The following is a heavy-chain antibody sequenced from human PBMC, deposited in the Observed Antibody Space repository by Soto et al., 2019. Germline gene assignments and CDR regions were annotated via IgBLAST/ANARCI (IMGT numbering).Heavy chain of an antibody. CDR2: IRQGGNEK. J-gene: IGHJ6*02. V-gene: IGHV3-7*01. CDR3: VGALTYEVPYYYYGMDV. Sequence: GGSLRLSCTASGFMFSTYLMSWVRQAPGKGLEWVANIRQGGNEKFYVDSVKGRFTISRDNAKRSLYLQMNSLRAEDTAVYYCVGALTYEVPYYYYGMDVWGQGTTVTVSS. CDR1: GFMFSTYL. D-gene: IGHD3-16*01.